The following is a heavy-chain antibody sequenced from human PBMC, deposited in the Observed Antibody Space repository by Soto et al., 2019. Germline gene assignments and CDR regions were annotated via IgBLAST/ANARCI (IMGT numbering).Heavy chain of an antibody. CDR2: IIPIFGTA. J-gene: IGHJ6*02. D-gene: IGHD2-15*01. CDR3: ARDNYCSGGSCYPYYYYYGMDV. Sequence: QVQLVQSGAEVKKPGSSVKVSCKASGGTFSSYAISWVRQAPGQGLEWMGGIIPIFGTANYAQKFQGRVTITADESTSTADMELSSLRSEDTAVYYCARDNYCSGGSCYPYYYYYGMDVWGQGTTVTVSS. CDR1: GGTFSSYA. V-gene: IGHV1-69*12.